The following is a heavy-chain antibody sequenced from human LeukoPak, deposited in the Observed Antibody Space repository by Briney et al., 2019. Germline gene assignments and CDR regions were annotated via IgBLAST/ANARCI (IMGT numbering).Heavy chain of an antibody. CDR2: IWYDGSNQ. Sequence: PGGSLRLSCAASGFTFGNHGMHWIRQVPGKGLEWVAVIWYDGSNQNYADSVKGRFTISRDNSKNMLYLQMNSLRDEDTAVYYCARDRSTRYFDYWGQGTLVTVSS. J-gene: IGHJ4*02. D-gene: IGHD1-1*01. V-gene: IGHV3-33*01. CDR1: GFTFGNHG. CDR3: ARDRSTRYFDY.